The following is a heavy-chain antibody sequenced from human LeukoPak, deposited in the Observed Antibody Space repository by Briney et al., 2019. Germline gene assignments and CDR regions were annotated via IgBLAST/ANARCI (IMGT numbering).Heavy chain of an antibody. D-gene: IGHD2-2*01. Sequence: SVKVSCKASGGTFSSYAISWVRQAPGQGLEWMGRIIPILGIANYAQKFQGRVTITADKSASTAYMELSSLRSEDTAVYYCARTDTGSTRSYYYYGMDVWGQGTTVTVSS. CDR2: IIPILGIA. CDR3: ARTDTGSTRSYYYYGMDV. CDR1: GGTFSSYA. V-gene: IGHV1-69*04. J-gene: IGHJ6*02.